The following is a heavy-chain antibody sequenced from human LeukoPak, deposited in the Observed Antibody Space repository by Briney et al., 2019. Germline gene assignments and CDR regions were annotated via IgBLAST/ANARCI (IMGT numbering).Heavy chain of an antibody. CDR3: ARSARHCNNGVCFTDYYIDL. D-gene: IGHD2-8*01. CDR1: GYTFTDSY. CDR2: INPNSGDP. Sequence: ASVKVSCKTSGYTFTDSYIHWVRQAPGQGLEWMGRINPNSGDPNYPQKFQGRVTMTRDTSISTAYMEMSRLTSDDTAVYYCARSARHCNNGVCFTDYYIDLWGKGTTVIVSS. V-gene: IGHV1-2*06. J-gene: IGHJ6*03.